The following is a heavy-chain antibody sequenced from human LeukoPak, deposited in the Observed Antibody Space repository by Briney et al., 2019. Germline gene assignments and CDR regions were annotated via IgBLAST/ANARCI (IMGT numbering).Heavy chain of an antibody. CDR3: AGNPLGYCSGGSCYSPYDAFDI. CDR2: INPSGGST. D-gene: IGHD2-15*01. J-gene: IGHJ3*02. CDR1: GYTFTSYY. Sequence: ASVKVSCKASGYTFTSYYMHWVRQAPGQGLEWMGIINPSGGSTSYAQKFQGRVTMTRDMSTSTVYMELSSLRSEDTAVYYCAGNPLGYCSGGSCYSPYDAFDIWGQGTMATVSS. V-gene: IGHV1-46*01.